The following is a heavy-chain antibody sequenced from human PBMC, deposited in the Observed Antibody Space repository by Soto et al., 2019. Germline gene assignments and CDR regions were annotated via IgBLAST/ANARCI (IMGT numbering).Heavy chain of an antibody. J-gene: IGHJ4*01. Sequence: PSETLSLTCTVSGGSITNYYWSWIRQPPGKGLEWIGYIYYSGSTNYNPSLKSRVTMSVDTSKNQFSLKLSSVTAADTAVYYCARGLGAIDYWGHGTLGTVSS. D-gene: IGHD5-12*01. CDR2: IYYSGST. CDR1: GGSITNYY. V-gene: IGHV4-59*01. CDR3: ARGLGAIDY.